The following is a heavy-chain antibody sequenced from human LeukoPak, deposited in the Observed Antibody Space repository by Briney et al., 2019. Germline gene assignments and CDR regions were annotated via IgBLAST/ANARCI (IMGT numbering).Heavy chain of an antibody. CDR2: INSDGSIT. J-gene: IGHJ6*02. Sequence: GGSLRLSCAASGFTFTTYWMHWVRHAPGKGLVWVSHINSDGSITSYADSVKGRFTISRDNAKNTLYLQMNSLRAEDTAVYYCARDAVDTANAIWGQGTTVTVSS. V-gene: IGHV3-74*01. CDR1: GFTFTTYW. CDR3: ARDAVDTANAI. D-gene: IGHD5-18*01.